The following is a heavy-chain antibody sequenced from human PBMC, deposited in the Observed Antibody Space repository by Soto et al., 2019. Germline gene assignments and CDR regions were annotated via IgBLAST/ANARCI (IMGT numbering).Heavy chain of an antibody. CDR3: ARTSTGSYYGFYYYYGMDV. Sequence: ASVKVSCKASGYTFTGYYMHWVRQAPGQGLEWMGWINPNSGGTNYAQKFQGRVTMTRDTSISTAYMELSRLRSDDTVVYYCARTSTGSYYGFYYYYGMDVWGQGTTVTVSS. CDR2: INPNSGGT. CDR1: GYTFTGYY. D-gene: IGHD1-26*01. V-gene: IGHV1-2*02. J-gene: IGHJ6*02.